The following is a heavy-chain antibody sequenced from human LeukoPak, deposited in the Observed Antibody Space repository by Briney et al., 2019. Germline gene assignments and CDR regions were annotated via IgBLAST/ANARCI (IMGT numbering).Heavy chain of an antibody. V-gene: IGHV3-21*01. Sequence: GGSLRLSCAASGFTFSSYSMNWVRQAPGKGLEWVSSISSSSSYIYYADSVKGRLTISRDNAKNSLYLQMNSLRAEDTAVYYCASHRGDYATGYFDYWGQGTLVTVSS. CDR1: GFTFSSYS. D-gene: IGHD1-1*01. J-gene: IGHJ4*02. CDR3: ASHRGDYATGYFDY. CDR2: ISSSSSYI.